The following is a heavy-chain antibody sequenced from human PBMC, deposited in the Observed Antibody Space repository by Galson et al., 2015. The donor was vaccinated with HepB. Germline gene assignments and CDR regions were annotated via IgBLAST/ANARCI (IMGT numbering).Heavy chain of an antibody. V-gene: IGHV3-33*01. J-gene: IGHJ4*02. Sequence: SLRLSCATSGFTSSSYNMHWVRQAPGKGLEWVAVIWYDGGIKYYRDSVRGRFTISRDNTKNTLYLQMNSLRVEDAAVYYCARLSIAGGFESWGQGTLVTVSS. CDR2: IWYDGGIK. CDR3: ARLSIAGGFES. D-gene: IGHD3-10*01. CDR1: GFTSSSYN.